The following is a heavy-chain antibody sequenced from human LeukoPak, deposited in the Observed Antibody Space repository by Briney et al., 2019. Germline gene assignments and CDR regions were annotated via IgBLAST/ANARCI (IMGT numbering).Heavy chain of an antibody. V-gene: IGHV3-30*02. CDR2: IRYDGSNK. Sequence: GGSLRLSCAASGFTFSSYGMHWVRQAPGKGLEWVAFIRYDGSNKYYADSVKGRFTISRDNSKNTLYLQMNSLRAEDTAVYYCAKDFSGSYPPRKYYHYMDVWGKGTTVTISS. CDR3: AKDFSGSYPPRKYYHYMDV. J-gene: IGHJ6*03. D-gene: IGHD1-26*01. CDR1: GFTFSSYG.